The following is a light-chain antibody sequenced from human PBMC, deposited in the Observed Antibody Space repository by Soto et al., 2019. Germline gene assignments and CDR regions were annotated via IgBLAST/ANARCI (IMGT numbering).Light chain of an antibody. J-gene: IGKJ2*01. Sequence: DMQMTQSPSSLSASVGDRVTITCRPNQTIDNYLNWYQHKPGKAPKLLIYGASTLQSGVSSRFTGSASGTDFTLTIDNLQAEDFATYYCQQTYTIPVAFGQGTKLEI. CDR3: QQTYTIPVA. CDR2: GAS. CDR1: QTIDNY. V-gene: IGKV1-39*01.